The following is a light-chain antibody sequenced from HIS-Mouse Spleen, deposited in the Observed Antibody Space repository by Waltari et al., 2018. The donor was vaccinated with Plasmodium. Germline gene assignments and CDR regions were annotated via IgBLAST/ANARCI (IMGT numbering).Light chain of an antibody. CDR2: EGS. CDR1: SSDVGSYNL. Sequence: QSALTQPASVSGSPGQSITISCTGTSSDVGSYNLVSWYQQHPGKAPKLMIYEGSKRTSGVSNRFSGSKSGNTASLTIAGLQAEDEADYYCCSYAGSRVFGGGTKLTVL. V-gene: IGLV2-23*01. CDR3: CSYAGSRV. J-gene: IGLJ2*01.